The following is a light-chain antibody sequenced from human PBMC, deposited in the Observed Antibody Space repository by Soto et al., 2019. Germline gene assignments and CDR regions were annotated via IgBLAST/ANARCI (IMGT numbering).Light chain of an antibody. CDR2: KIS. Sequence: DIVLTQTPLSSPVTLGQPASISCRSSRSLVHSDGNTYLSWLQQRPGQPPRLLLYKISNRFSGVPDRFSGGGAGTDFTLKISRVEAEDVGIYYCMHATLFPLFGQGTKVEIK. CDR1: RSLVHSDGNTY. V-gene: IGKV2-24*01. J-gene: IGKJ1*01. CDR3: MHATLFPL.